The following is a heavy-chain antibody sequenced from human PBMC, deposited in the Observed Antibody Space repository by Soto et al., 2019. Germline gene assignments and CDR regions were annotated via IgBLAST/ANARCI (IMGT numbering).Heavy chain of an antibody. D-gene: IGHD1-7*01. CDR2: MCGSGTGGRT. CDR1: SLSFSTYA. J-gene: IGHJ6*01. CDR3: AQSPGGRVFENYVYYGM. Sequence: PRGPLTLSCTSLSLSFSTYAMKWVRQAPGEGLEWVSAMCGSGTGGRTYYADSVKGRFTISRDNAKNTVYLQMSRLIADETAVYYCAQSPGGRVFENYVYYGM. V-gene: IGHV3-23*01.